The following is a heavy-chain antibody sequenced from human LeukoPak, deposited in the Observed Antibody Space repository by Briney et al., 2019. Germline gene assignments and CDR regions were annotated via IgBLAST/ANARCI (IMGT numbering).Heavy chain of an antibody. D-gene: IGHD6-19*01. CDR2: IYYSGST. V-gene: IGHV4-39*07. CDR3: ARARYSSGLVDY. J-gene: IGHJ4*02. Sequence: SETLSLTCTVSGGSISSSSYYWGWIRQPPGKGLEWIGSIYYSGSTYYNPSLKSRVTISVDTSKNQFSLKLSSVTAADTAVYYCARARYSSGLVDYWSQGTLVTVSS. CDR1: GGSISSSSYY.